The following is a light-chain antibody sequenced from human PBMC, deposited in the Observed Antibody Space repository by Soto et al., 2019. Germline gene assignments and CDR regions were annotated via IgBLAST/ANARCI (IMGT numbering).Light chain of an antibody. CDR2: GAS. V-gene: IGKV3-15*01. Sequence: EIVMTQSPATLSVSPGEKATLSCRASQSVSSNLAWYQQKPGQAPRLLIYGASTRATGIPARFSGSGSGTEFTLTISSLQSEDFAVYYCQQYNNWPLSGYTFGQGTKLEIK. CDR3: QQYNNWPLSGYT. CDR1: QSVSSN. J-gene: IGKJ2*01.